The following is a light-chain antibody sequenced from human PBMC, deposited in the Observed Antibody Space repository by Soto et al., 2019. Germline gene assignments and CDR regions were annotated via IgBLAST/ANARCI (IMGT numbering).Light chain of an antibody. V-gene: IGKV4-1*01. CDR3: HQFHGAWT. J-gene: IGKJ1*01. CDR1: QSLLYGSTNKNY. Sequence: DIVMTQSPDSLAVSLGERATINCKSSQSLLYGSTNKNYLAWYQQKPGQPPKLLVNWASTRESGVPDRFSGSGSATDFTLTISSLQTEDVAVYFCHQFHGAWTFGQGTKVEIK. CDR2: WAS.